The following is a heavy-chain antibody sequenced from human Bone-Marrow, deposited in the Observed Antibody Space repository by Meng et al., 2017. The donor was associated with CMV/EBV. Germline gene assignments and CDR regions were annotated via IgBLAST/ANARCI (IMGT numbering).Heavy chain of an antibody. Sequence: LTCAGYGGSFSGYYWSWVRQPAGKGLEWIGEINHNGSTNYNPSLRSRVTISVDTSKNQFSLKLSSVTAADTAVYYCASGGATGRLDYWGQGTLVTVSS. J-gene: IGHJ4*02. CDR3: ASGGATGRLDY. V-gene: IGHV4-34*01. CDR1: GGSFSGYY. CDR2: INHNGST. D-gene: IGHD1-26*01.